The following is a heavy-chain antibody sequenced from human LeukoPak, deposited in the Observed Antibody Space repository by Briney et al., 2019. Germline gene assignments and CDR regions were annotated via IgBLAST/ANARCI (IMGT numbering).Heavy chain of an antibody. J-gene: IGHJ4*02. V-gene: IGHV3-23*01. Sequence: GGSLRLSCAASGFSFSAYAMSWVRQAPGKGLEWGSGICASGLNTYYADTVKGRLTISRDNSNNAVYLQLYSLRVEDTAVYYCAKNWDDYDSSGPIDHWGQGALVTVSS. CDR3: AKNWDDYDSSGPIDH. D-gene: IGHD3-22*01. CDR1: GFSFSAYA. CDR2: ICASGLNT.